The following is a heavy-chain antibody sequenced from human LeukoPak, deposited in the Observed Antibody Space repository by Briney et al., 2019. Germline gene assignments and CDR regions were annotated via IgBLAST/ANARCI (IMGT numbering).Heavy chain of an antibody. CDR3: ARPLFYCSSTSCYFDY. CDR2: ISYDGSNK. Sequence: GGSLRLSCAASGFTFSSYGMHWVRQAPGKGLEWVAVISYDGSNKYYADSVKGRFTISRDNSKNTLYLQMNSLRAEDTAVYYCARPLFYCSSTSCYFDYWGQGTLVTVSS. D-gene: IGHD2-2*01. J-gene: IGHJ4*02. CDR1: GFTFSSYG. V-gene: IGHV3-30*03.